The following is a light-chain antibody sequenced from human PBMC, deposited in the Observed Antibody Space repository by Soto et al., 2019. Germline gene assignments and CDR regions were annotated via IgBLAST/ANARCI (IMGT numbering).Light chain of an antibody. CDR2: EDN. Sequence: LTQPASVSGSPGQSITISCTRSSGSIAVNYVQWYQRRPGSAPTTIIYEDNQRPSGVPDRFSGSIDRSSNSASLTISGLKPEDEADYYCQSYDSGIQVFGGGTKLTVL. V-gene: IGLV6-57*03. CDR3: QSYDSGIQV. CDR1: SGSIAVNY. J-gene: IGLJ3*02.